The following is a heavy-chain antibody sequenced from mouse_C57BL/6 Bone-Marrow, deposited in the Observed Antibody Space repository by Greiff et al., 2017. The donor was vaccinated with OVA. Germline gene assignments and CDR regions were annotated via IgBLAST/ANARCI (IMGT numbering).Heavy chain of an antibody. CDR1: GFPFSSYG. Sequence: EVQLMESGGDLVKPGGSLKLSCAASGFPFSSYGMYWVRQTPDKRLEWVATISSGGSYTYYPDSVKGRFTISRDNAKNTLYLQMSSLKSEDTAMYYCARQRWFADWGQGTLVTVSA. CDR2: ISSGGSYT. CDR3: ARQRWFAD. J-gene: IGHJ3*01. V-gene: IGHV5-6*01.